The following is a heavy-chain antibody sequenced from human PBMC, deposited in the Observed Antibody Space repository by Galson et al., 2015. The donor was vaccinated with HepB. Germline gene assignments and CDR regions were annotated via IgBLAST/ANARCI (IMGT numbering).Heavy chain of an antibody. Sequence: SLRLSCAASGFTFNTYAMSWVRQAPGKGLEWVSAISDSGGDTYYADSVKGRFTISRDNSKSTLYLQMNSLRADDTAVYYCANPIVVATPMANYWGQGTLVTVSS. CDR2: ISDSGGDT. CDR3: ANPIVVATPMANY. D-gene: IGHD4-23*01. V-gene: IGHV3-23*01. CDR1: GFTFNTYA. J-gene: IGHJ4*02.